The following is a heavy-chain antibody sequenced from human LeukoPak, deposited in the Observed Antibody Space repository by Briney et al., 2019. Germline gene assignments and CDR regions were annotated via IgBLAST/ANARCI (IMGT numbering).Heavy chain of an antibody. J-gene: IGHJ4*02. CDR2: ISGSGGST. Sequence: GGSLRLSCAASGFTFSSYSMNWVRQAPGKGLEWVSAISGSGGSTYYADSVKGRFTISRDNAKKTLYLEMNSLRMEDTAIYYCATSRVFDYWGQGTLVTVSS. CDR1: GFTFSSYS. V-gene: IGHV3-23*01. CDR3: ATSRVFDY.